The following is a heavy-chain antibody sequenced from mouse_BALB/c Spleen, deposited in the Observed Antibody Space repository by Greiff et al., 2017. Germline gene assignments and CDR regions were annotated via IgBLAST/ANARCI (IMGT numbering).Heavy chain of an antibody. Sequence: GFTFSSYAMSWVRQTPEKRLEWVASISSGGSTYYPDSVKGRFTISRDNARNILYLQMSSLRSEDTAMYYCARGGGNRFAYWGQGTLVTVSA. D-gene: IGHD1-1*02. V-gene: IGHV5-6-5*01. CDR1: GFTFSSYA. CDR3: ARGGGNRFAY. CDR2: ISSGGST. J-gene: IGHJ3*01.